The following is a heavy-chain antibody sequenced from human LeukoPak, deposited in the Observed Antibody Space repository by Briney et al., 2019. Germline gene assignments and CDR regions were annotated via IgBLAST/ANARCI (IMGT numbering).Heavy chain of an antibody. J-gene: IGHJ5*02. Sequence: GGSLRLSCAASGITFSSYSMNWVRQAPGKGLEWVSCISSSGSYIYYADSVKGRFTISRDNAKNSLYLQMNSLRAEDTAVYYCARGLNWKYGWIDPWGQGTLVTVSS. V-gene: IGHV3-21*01. D-gene: IGHD1-7*01. CDR3: ARGLNWKYGWIDP. CDR1: GITFSSYS. CDR2: ISSSGSYI.